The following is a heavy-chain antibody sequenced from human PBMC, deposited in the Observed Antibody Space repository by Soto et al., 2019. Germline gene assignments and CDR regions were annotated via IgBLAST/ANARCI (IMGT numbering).Heavy chain of an antibody. CDR3: ARIGNPDASLYFDY. J-gene: IGHJ4*02. CDR1: GVSISIGVYY. CDR2: TYHTGST. V-gene: IGHV4-31*03. D-gene: IGHD2-2*01. Sequence: QVQLQESGPGLVKPSQTLSLTCTVSGVSISIGVYYWNWIRQHPGKGLEWIGYTYHTGSTYYNPSLESRVTISVDPSKNQFSLKLSSVTAADTAVYYCARIGNPDASLYFDYWGQGTLVTVSS.